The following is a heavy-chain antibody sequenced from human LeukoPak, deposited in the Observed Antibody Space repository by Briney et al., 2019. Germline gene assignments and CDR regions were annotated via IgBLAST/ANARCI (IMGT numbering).Heavy chain of an antibody. J-gene: IGHJ4*02. CDR2: IKSKTDGGTT. D-gene: IGHD6-19*01. Sequence: KPGGSLRHSCAASGFTFSNAWMSWVRQAPGKGLEWVGRIKSKTDGGTTDYAAPVKGRFTISRDDSKNTLYLQMNSLRAEDTAVYYCARESVAAYFDYWGQGTLVTVSS. V-gene: IGHV3-15*01. CDR1: GFTFSNAW. CDR3: ARESVAAYFDY.